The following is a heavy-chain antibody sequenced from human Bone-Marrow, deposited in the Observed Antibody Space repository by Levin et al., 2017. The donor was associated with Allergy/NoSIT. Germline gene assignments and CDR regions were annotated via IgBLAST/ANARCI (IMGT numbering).Heavy chain of an antibody. J-gene: IGHJ4*02. Sequence: SCAASRFTFSAFGMHWVRQAPGRGLEWVAVIWYDGSHKFYADSVKGRFTISRDNSKNTLYLQMNSLRAEDTAVYYCTRDRGEWGQFYFDYWGQGILVTVSS. V-gene: IGHV3-33*01. CDR2: IWYDGSHK. CDR3: TRDRGEWGQFYFDY. CDR1: RFTFSAFG. D-gene: IGHD1-26*01.